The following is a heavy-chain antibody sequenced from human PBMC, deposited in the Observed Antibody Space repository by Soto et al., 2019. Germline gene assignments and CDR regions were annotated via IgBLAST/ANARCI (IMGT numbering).Heavy chain of an antibody. J-gene: IGHJ5*02. CDR3: ARGSDYDSSGYYYSWFDP. V-gene: IGHV1-69*12. CDR1: GGTFSSYA. Sequence: QVQLVQSGAEVKKPGSSVKVSCKASGGTFSSYAISWVRQAPGQGLEWMGGIIPIFGTANYAQTFQGRVTITADESTSTAYMELSSLRSEDTAVYYCARGSDYDSSGYYYSWFDPWRPGTLVTVSS. D-gene: IGHD3-22*01. CDR2: IIPIFGTA.